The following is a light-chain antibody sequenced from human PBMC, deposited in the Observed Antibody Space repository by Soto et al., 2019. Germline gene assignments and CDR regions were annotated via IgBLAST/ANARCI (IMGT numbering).Light chain of an antibody. CDR3: QQYNNWPAIT. CDR1: QSVSSN. CDR2: GAS. V-gene: IGKV3D-15*01. Sequence: SPGTLSLSPGERATLSCRASQSVSSNLAWYQQKPGQAPRLFIYGASTRATGIPARFSGSGSGTEFTLTISSLQSEDFAVYYCQQYNNWPAITFGQGTRLEIK. J-gene: IGKJ5*01.